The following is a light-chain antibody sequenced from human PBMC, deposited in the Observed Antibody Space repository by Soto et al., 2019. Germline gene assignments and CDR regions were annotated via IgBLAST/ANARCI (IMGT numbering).Light chain of an antibody. Sequence: QSALTQPRSVSGSPGQSVTISCTGTTSDVGGSNYVSWYQQHPGKAPKVMIYDVSKRPSGVPDRFSGAKSGKTASLTISGLQAADKADYYCCSYGGSYTSAVFGGGTKLPVL. V-gene: IGLV2-11*01. CDR3: CSYGGSYTSAV. CDR1: TSDVGGSNY. J-gene: IGLJ2*01. CDR2: DVS.